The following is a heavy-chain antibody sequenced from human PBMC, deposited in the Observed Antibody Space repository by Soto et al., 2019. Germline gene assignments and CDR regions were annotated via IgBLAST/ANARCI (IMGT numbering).Heavy chain of an antibody. CDR1: GFTFSSYS. J-gene: IGHJ4*02. CDR3: AREAPPPPTAGGFDY. Sequence: PGGSLRLSCAASGFTFSSYSMNWVRQAPGKGLEWVSSISSSSSYIYYADSVKGRFTISRDNAKNSLYLQMNSLRAEDTAVYYCAREAPPPPTAGGFDYWGQGTLVTVSS. D-gene: IGHD1-1*01. CDR2: ISSSSSYI. V-gene: IGHV3-21*01.